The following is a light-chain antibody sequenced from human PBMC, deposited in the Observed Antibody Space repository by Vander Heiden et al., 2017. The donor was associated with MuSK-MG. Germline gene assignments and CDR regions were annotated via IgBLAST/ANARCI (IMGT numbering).Light chain of an antibody. CDR3: AAWDDSLSGPDV. J-gene: IGLJ1*01. Sequence: QSVLTQPPSVSGAPGQRVTISCTGSSSNIGAGYDVHWYQQLPGTAPKLLIYGNSNRPSGVPDRFSGSKSGTSASLAISGLRSEDEADYYCAAWDDSLSGPDVFGTGTKVTVL. CDR2: GNS. CDR1: SSNIGAGYD. V-gene: IGLV1-40*01.